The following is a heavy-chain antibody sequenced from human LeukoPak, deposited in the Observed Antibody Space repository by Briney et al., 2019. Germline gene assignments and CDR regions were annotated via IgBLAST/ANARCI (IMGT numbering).Heavy chain of an antibody. CDR1: GYIFSNFFSSYG. CDR2: ISPYNGKT. Sequence: ASVKVSCRASGYIFSNFFSSYGITWVRQAPGQGLEWMGWISPYNGKTKFAQKFQGIVTMTTETSTSTAYMELRRLRSDDTAVYYCASGYYSDGSGNSPADYWGQGTRVTVSP. CDR3: ASGYYSDGSGNSPADY. J-gene: IGHJ4*02. D-gene: IGHD3-22*01. V-gene: IGHV1-18*01.